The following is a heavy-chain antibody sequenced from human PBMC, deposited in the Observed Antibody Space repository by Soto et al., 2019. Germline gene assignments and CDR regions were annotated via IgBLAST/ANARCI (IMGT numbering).Heavy chain of an antibody. Sequence: SETLSLTCAVYGGSFSGYYWSWIRQPPGKGLEWIGEINHSGSTNYNPSLKSRVTISVDTSKNQFSLKLSSVTAADTAVYYCEGRLSCSGGSSCSGWFEPWGQGWLVGVSS. J-gene: IGHJ5*02. CDR2: INHSGST. V-gene: IGHV4-34*01. CDR3: EGRLSCSGGSSCSGWFEP. D-gene: IGHD2-15*01. CDR1: GGSFSGYY.